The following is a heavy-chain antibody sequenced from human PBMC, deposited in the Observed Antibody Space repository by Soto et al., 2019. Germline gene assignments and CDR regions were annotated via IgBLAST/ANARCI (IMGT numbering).Heavy chain of an antibody. J-gene: IGHJ4*02. V-gene: IGHV4-34*01. Sequence: SETLSLTCAVYGGSFSGYYWSWIRQPPGKGLEWIGEINHSGSTNYNPSLKSRVTISVDTSKNQFSLKLSSVTAADTAVYYCARIRGYSGYGKKYYFDYWGQGAMVTVPQ. CDR1: GGSFSGYY. CDR3: ARIRGYSGYGKKYYFDY. D-gene: IGHD5-12*01. CDR2: INHSGST.